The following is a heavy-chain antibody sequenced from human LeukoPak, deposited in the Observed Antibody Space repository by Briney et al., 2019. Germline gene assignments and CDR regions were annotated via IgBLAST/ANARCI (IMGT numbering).Heavy chain of an antibody. J-gene: IGHJ4*02. Sequence: SETLSLTCAVYGGSFSGYYWSWIRQPPGKGLEWIGEINHSGSTNYNPSLKSRVTTSVDTSKNQFSLKLSSVTAADTAVYYCARSWPSPGYSSGWYLWYFDYWGQGTLVTVSS. V-gene: IGHV4-34*01. CDR3: ARSWPSPGYSSGWYLWYFDY. CDR2: INHSGST. CDR1: GGSFSGYY. D-gene: IGHD6-19*01.